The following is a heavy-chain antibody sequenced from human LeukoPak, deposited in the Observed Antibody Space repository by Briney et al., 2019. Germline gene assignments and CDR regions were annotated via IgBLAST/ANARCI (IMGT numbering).Heavy chain of an antibody. CDR2: LYSDGNT. Sequence: PGGSLRLPCAASGFTVITNDMTWFRQAPGKGLEWVSVLYSDGNTKYADSVQGRFTISRDNSKNTLYLEMNSLSPDDTAVYYCARGVEPLAANTLAYWGQGTLVTVSS. D-gene: IGHD1-14*01. V-gene: IGHV3-53*01. J-gene: IGHJ4*02. CDR3: ARGVEPLAANTLAY. CDR1: GFTVITND.